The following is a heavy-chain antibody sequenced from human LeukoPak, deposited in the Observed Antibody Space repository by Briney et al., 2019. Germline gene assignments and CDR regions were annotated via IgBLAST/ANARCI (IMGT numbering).Heavy chain of an antibody. Sequence: GGSLRLACGVSGFTFSSYSMNWVRQAPGKGQEWVSFISTSSSYIYYADSVKGRFTISRDNARNSLYLQMNSLRPEDTAVYYCASQTTRRLPIAVADYFDYWGQGTLVTVSS. J-gene: IGHJ4*02. CDR3: ASQTTRRLPIAVADYFDY. CDR1: GFTFSSYS. D-gene: IGHD6-19*01. V-gene: IGHV3-21*01. CDR2: ISTSSSYI.